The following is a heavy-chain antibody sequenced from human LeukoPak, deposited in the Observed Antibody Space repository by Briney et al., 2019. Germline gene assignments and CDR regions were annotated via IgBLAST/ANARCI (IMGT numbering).Heavy chain of an antibody. CDR1: GYSFTSYW. CDR3: ARLIYGGNSVGAFDI. J-gene: IGHJ3*02. CDR2: IYPGDSDT. Sequence: NHGESLKISCKGSGYSFTSYWIGWVRQMPGKGLEWMGIIYPGDSDTRYSPSFQGQVTISADKSISTAYLQWCSLKASDTAMYYCARLIYGGNSVGAFDIWGQGTMVTVSS. V-gene: IGHV5-51*01. D-gene: IGHD4-23*01.